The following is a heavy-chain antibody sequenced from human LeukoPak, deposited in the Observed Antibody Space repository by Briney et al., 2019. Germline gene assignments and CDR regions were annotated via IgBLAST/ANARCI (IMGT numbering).Heavy chain of an antibody. CDR1: GGTFSSYA. CDR2: IIPIFGTA. J-gene: IGHJ4*02. V-gene: IGHV1-69*05. CDR3: ARGPDYGGNYDYLDY. Sequence: WASVKVSCKASGGTFSSYAISWVRQAPGQGLEWMGGIIPIFGTANYAQKFQGRVTITTDESTSTAYMELSSLRSEDTAVYYCARGPDYGGNYDYLDYWGQGTLVTVSS. D-gene: IGHD4-23*01.